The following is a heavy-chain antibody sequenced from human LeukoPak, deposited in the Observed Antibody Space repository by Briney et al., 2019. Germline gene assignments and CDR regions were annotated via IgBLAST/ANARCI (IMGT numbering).Heavy chain of an antibody. CDR1: GFTFSSYG. CDR3: ARLRNRFMALDY. V-gene: IGHV3-23*01. CDR2: ISGSGGST. D-gene: IGHD2-21*02. Sequence: GGSLRLSCAASGFTFSSYGMSWVRQAPGKGLEWVSAISGSGGSTYYADSVKGRFTISRGNSKNTLYLQMNSLRAEDTAVYYCARLRNRFMALDYWGQGTLVTVSS. J-gene: IGHJ4*02.